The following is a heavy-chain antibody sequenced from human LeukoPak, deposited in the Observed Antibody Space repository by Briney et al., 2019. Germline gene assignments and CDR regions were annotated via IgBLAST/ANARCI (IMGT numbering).Heavy chain of an antibody. CDR1: GFTFSSHG. J-gene: IGHJ4*02. D-gene: IGHD6-13*01. CDR2: ISYDGSNK. Sequence: GRSLILSCAASGFTFSSHGMHWVRQAPGKGLEWVAVISYDGSNKYYADSVKGRFTISRDNSKNTLYLQMNSLRAEDTAVYYCANHGRAAGMEYWGQGTLVTVSS. V-gene: IGHV3-30*18. CDR3: ANHGRAAGMEY.